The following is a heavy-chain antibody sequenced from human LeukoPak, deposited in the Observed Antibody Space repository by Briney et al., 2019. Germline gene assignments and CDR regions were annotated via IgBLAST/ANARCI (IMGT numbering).Heavy chain of an antibody. V-gene: IGHV4-4*09. CDR1: GGSISSYY. Sequence: PSETLSLTCTVSGGSISSYYWSWIRQPPGKGLVWIGYIYTSGSTNYNPSLKSRVTISVDTSKNQFSLKLSSVTAADTAVYYCARSTPDFWSGYHDYWGQGTLVTVSS. D-gene: IGHD3-3*01. J-gene: IGHJ4*02. CDR3: ARSTPDFWSGYHDY. CDR2: IYTSGST.